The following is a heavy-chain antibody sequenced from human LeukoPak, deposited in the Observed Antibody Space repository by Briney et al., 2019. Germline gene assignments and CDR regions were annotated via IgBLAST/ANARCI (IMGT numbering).Heavy chain of an antibody. V-gene: IGHV1-69*04. D-gene: IGHD5-18*01. CDR3: ARDNGTIGYSYGYV. J-gene: IGHJ4*02. CDR2: IIPILGIA. Sequence: SCAASGFTFSSYAISWVRQAPGQGLEWMGRIIPILGIANYAQKSQGRVTITADKSTSTAYMELSSLRSEDTAVYYCARDNGTIGYSYGYVWGQGTLVTVSS. CDR1: GFTFSSYA.